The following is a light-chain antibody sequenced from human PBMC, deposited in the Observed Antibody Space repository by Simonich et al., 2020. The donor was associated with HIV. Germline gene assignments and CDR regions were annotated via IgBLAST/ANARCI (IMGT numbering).Light chain of an antibody. CDR1: QRISSW. CDR2: KSS. Sequence: DIQLTQSPSTLSASVGDRVTITCRASQRISSWLAWYQQKPGKAPKLLIYKSSSLESGVPPRFSGSGSGTEFTLTISRLQPDDFATYYCQQKNSYPWAFGQGTKVEIK. CDR3: QQKNSYPWA. V-gene: IGKV1-5*03. J-gene: IGKJ1*01.